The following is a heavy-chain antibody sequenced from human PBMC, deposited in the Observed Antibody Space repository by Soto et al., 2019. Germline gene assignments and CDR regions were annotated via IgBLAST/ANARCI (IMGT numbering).Heavy chain of an antibody. CDR3: ATAYVYDFENSNYYRDAFDI. J-gene: IGHJ3*02. Sequence: GESLKISCKASGYSFSFYWIGWVRQMPWKVLEWMAIMYPDDSDIRYSPSFEAHVTISADKSTSTAFLQWSSLKASDTAMYYCATAYVYDFENSNYYRDAFDIWGQGTLVTVSS. CDR2: MYPDDSDI. V-gene: IGHV5-51*01. CDR1: GYSFSFYW. D-gene: IGHD3-22*01.